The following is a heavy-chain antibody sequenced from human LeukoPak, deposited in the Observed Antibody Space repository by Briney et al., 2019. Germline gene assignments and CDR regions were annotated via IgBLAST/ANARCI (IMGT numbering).Heavy chain of an antibody. CDR2: VSDSGSTK. D-gene: IGHD6-13*01. CDR3: ARETGSTWNAPIDY. V-gene: IGHV3-23*01. J-gene: IGHJ4*02. CDR1: GFTFSSYA. Sequence: GGSLRLSCAASGFTFSSYAMSWVRQAPGKGLEWISYVSDSGSTKYYADSVKGRFTISRDNDKNSLLLQMDSLRVEDTAIYYCARETGSTWNAPIDYWGQGILVSVSS.